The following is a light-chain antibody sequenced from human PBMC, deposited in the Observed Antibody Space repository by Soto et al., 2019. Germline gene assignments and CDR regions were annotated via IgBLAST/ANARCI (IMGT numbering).Light chain of an antibody. CDR3: TSWTTSTTMI. Sequence: QSALTQPASVSGSPGQSITISCTGTSSDIGAYNFVSWYHQHPGKAPKLMLYDVNIRPSGVSNRFSGSKSGNTASLTISGLQAEDEGDYYCTSWTTSTTMIFGGGIKLTVL. CDR1: SSDIGAYNF. J-gene: IGLJ2*01. CDR2: DVN. V-gene: IGLV2-14*03.